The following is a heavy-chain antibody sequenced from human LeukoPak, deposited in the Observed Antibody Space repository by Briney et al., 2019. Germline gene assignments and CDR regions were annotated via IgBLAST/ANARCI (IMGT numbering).Heavy chain of an antibody. CDR2: INPNSGGT. Sequence: ASVKVSCKASGYTFTGYYMHWVRQAPGQGLEWMGWINPNSGGTNYAQKFQGRVTMTRDTSISTAYMELSRLRSDDTAVYYCARHRSADTSVYYYYYMDVWGKGTTVTVSS. D-gene: IGHD6-25*01. J-gene: IGHJ6*03. V-gene: IGHV1-2*02. CDR1: GYTFTGYY. CDR3: ARHRSADTSVYYYYYMDV.